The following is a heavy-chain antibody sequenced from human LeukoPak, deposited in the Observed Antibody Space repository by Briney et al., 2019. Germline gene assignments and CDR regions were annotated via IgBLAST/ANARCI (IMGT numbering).Heavy chain of an antibody. J-gene: IGHJ4*02. D-gene: IGHD6-19*01. CDR1: GFTFSSYA. CDR3: ARARNGSLDY. V-gene: IGHV3-74*01. Sequence: GGSLRLSCAASGFTFSSYAMSWVRQAPGKGLVWVSRINSDGSNTGYADSVMGRFTISRDNSKNTLYLQMNSLGADDTAMYYCARARNGSLDYWGQGTLGTVS. CDR2: INSDGSNT.